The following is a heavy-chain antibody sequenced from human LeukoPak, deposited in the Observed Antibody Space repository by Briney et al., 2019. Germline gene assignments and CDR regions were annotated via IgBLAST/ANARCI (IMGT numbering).Heavy chain of an antibody. D-gene: IGHD3-22*01. CDR2: MSLDVDNK. J-gene: IGHJ3*02. CDR3: AREFHSSGHAGTFDI. CDR1: GFTFSGRV. V-gene: IGHV3-30-3*01. Sequence: PGTSLRLSCAASGFTFSGRVIHWVRQAPGKGLEWAALMSLDVDNKIYADSVRGRFTVSTDSSRNTLYLQMNSLRTEDTAIYYCAREFHSSGHAGTFDIWGQGTMVTVSS.